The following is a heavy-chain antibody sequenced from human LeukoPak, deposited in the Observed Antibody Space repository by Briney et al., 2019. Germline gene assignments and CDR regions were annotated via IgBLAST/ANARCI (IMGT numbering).Heavy chain of an antibody. J-gene: IGHJ4*02. D-gene: IGHD3-9*01. CDR3: ARPTLRYFDWLSPFDY. V-gene: IGHV3-11*04. CDR1: GFTFSDHY. Sequence: PGGSLRLSCAASGFTFSDHYMNWVRQAPGKGLEWVSYISSSGSTIYYADSVKGRFTISRDNAKNSLYLQMNSLRAEDTAVYYCARPTLRYFDWLSPFDYWGQGTLVTVSS. CDR2: ISSSGSTI.